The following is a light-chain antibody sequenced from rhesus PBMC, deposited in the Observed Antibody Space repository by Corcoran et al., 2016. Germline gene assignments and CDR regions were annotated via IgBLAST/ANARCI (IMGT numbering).Light chain of an antibody. J-gene: IGKJ4*01. Sequence: DIQMTQSPSSLSASVGDRVSITCRASENVNNYLNWYQQKPGKAPKLLIYKASTLQSGVPSRFSGRGSGTDYTFTISSLQPGDVATYYCQHGYGTPLTFGGGTKVEIK. V-gene: IGKV1-74*01. CDR3: QHGYGTPLT. CDR2: KAS. CDR1: ENVNNY.